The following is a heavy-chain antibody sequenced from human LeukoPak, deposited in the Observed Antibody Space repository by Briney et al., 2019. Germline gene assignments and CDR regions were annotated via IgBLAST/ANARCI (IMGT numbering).Heavy chain of an antibody. Sequence: GGSLRLSCAASGFTFSNYGMHWVRQAPGKGLEWVSSIGSSSSYIYYADSVKGRFTISRDNAKNSVYLQMNSLRAEDTSVYYCARGRDGYNPDYWGQGTLVTVSS. CDR3: ARGRDGYNPDY. CDR2: IGSSSSYI. J-gene: IGHJ4*02. V-gene: IGHV3-21*01. D-gene: IGHD5-24*01. CDR1: GFTFSNYG.